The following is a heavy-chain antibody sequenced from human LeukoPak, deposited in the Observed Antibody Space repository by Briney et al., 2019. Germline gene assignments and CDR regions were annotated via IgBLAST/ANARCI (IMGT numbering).Heavy chain of an antibody. Sequence: SENLSLTCTVSGGSISSYYWSWIRQPPGKGLEWIGYIYYSGSTNYNPSLKSRVTISVDTSKNQFSLKLSSVTAADTAVYYCASRTLHYYDSSGLDAFDIWGQGTMVTVSS. CDR1: GGSISSYY. CDR3: ASRTLHYYDSSGLDAFDI. CDR2: IYYSGST. D-gene: IGHD3-22*01. J-gene: IGHJ3*02. V-gene: IGHV4-59*01.